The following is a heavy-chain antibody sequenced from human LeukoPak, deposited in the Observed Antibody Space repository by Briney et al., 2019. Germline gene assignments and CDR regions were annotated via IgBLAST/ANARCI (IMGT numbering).Heavy chain of an antibody. Sequence: GGSLRLSCAASGFTVSSNYMSWVRQAPGKGLEWVSVIYSGGSTYYADSVKGRFTISRDNSKNTLYLQMNSLRAEDTAVYYCARVSYDDSLDYWGQGTLVTVSS. V-gene: IGHV3-53*01. J-gene: IGHJ4*02. D-gene: IGHD5-12*01. CDR1: GFTVSSNY. CDR2: IYSGGST. CDR3: ARVSYDDSLDY.